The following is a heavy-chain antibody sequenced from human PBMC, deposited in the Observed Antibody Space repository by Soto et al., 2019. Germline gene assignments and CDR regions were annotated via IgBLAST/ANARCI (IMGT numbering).Heavy chain of an antibody. CDR1: GFTFSSYA. V-gene: IGHV3-23*01. Sequence: EVQLLESGGGLVQPGGSLRLSCAASGFTFSSYAMSWVRQAPGKGLEWVSAISGSGGSTYYADSVKGRFTISRDNSRXTLYLKRNSLRAEDTAVYYCAKGGYGVSGSYIYDYWGQGTLVTVSS. CDR2: ISGSGGST. J-gene: IGHJ4*02. CDR3: AKGGYGVSGSYIYDY. D-gene: IGHD1-26*01.